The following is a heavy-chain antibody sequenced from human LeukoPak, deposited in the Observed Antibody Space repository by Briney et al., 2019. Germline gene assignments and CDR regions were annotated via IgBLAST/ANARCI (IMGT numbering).Heavy chain of an antibody. CDR3: XTSXXRQQXDY. Sequence: GGSLRLSCAASGFSFKDSWMSWVRQAPGKGLEWVADITPDGSGKTYVDSVKGRFTISRDHDKQSLYMQMDTVTAEDTAVYYCXTSXXRQQXDYRGQGILVTASS. V-gene: IGHV3-7*01. J-gene: IGHJ4*02. CDR1: GFSFKDSW. CDR2: ITPDGSGK.